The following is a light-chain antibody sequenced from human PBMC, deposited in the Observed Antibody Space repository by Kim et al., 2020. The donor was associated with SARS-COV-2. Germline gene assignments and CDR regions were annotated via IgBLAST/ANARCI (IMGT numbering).Light chain of an antibody. CDR1: ALPDQY. V-gene: IGLV3-25*03. CDR3: QSSDSSDTFWV. CDR2: EDT. J-gene: IGLJ3*02. Sequence: QGQTAKITGAGEALPDQYAYWVQQKPGQAPVLVIYEDTERPSGIPGRFSGSTSGTTVTLTISGVQAEDEADYYCQSSDSSDTFWVFGGGTQLTVL.